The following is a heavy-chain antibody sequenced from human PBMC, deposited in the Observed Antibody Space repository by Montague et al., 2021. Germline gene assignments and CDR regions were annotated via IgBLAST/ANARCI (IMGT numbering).Heavy chain of an antibody. V-gene: IGHV3-74*01. CDR3: TFYKFRETPRGFDY. J-gene: IGHJ4*02. CDR2: ISTGGSST. Sequence: SLRLSCAASGFTFSSYWMHWVRQAPGKGLVWVSRISTGGSSTTYADSVKGRFTTSRDNAENMLYLQMNSLRAEDTAVYYCTFYKFRETPRGFDYWGQGTLVTVSA. D-gene: IGHD3-10*01. CDR1: GFTFSSYW.